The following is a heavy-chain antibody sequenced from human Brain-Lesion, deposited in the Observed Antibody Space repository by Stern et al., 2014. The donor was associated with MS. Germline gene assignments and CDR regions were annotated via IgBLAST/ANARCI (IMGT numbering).Heavy chain of an antibody. J-gene: IGHJ4*02. CDR1: GFTYTDSW. CDR3: AKHLAERPFDY. D-gene: IGHD1-1*01. CDR2: ISNDGNHK. Sequence: VQLVESGGGLVQPGGSLRLSCAASGFTYTDSWMRWVRQAPGKGPEWVAVISNDGNHKYYAGSVKDRFTISRDNSKNTLYLQMNSLRVEDTAVYYCAKHLAERPFDYWGQGTLVTVSS. V-gene: IGHV3-30*18.